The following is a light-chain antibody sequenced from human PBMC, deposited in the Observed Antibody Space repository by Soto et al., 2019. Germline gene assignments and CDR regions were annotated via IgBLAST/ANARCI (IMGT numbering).Light chain of an antibody. Sequence: QLVLTQPPSASGTPGQRVTISCSGSSSNIGSNPVNWYQQLPGTAPKLLIYGNHQRPSGVPDRFSGSKSVTSASLAISGLQSEDEADYYCAAWDDSLGILVFGGGTKVTVL. CDR2: GNH. J-gene: IGLJ2*01. CDR3: AAWDDSLGILV. V-gene: IGLV1-44*01. CDR1: SSNIGSNP.